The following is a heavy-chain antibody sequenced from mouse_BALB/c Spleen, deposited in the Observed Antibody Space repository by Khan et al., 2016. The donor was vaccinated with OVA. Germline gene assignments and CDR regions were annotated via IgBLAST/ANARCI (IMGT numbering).Heavy chain of an antibody. CDR1: GYIFTSYW. CDR2: IYPGTGST. CDR3: GRYYGSSYYFDY. D-gene: IGHD1-1*01. Sequence: QVQLKQSGAELVRPGASVKLSCKTSGYIFTSYWIHWVKQRPGQGLEWIARIYPGTGSTYYNEKFKGKATLTADNSSHTAYMQLSSLKSEDSAFDCGGRYYGSSYYFDYWGQGTTVTVSS. V-gene: IGHV1-76*01. J-gene: IGHJ2*01.